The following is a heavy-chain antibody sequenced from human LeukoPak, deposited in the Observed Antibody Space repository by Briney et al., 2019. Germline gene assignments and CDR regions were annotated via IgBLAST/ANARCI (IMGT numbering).Heavy chain of an antibody. CDR2: IYYSGNT. V-gene: IGHV4-39*01. J-gene: IGHJ3*02. Sequence: SETLSLTCTVSGGSISSSSYYWGWVRQPPGKGREWLGSIYYSGNTYYNPSRKSRVTISVDTSKNQFSLKLSSVTAADTAVYYCARQKYYYDSSGLDAFDIWGQGTMVTVSS. D-gene: IGHD3-22*01. CDR3: ARQKYYYDSSGLDAFDI. CDR1: GGSISSSSYY.